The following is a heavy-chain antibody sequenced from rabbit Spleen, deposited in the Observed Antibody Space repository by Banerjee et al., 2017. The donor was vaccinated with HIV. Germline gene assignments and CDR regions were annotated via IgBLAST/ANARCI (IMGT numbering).Heavy chain of an antibody. CDR3: ARETSSGWGIVSFYFSL. J-gene: IGHJ4*01. CDR2: IGTGSGST. D-gene: IGHD4-1*01. CDR1: GFSFSSGYY. Sequence: QQLVESGGGLVKPGASLTLTCKASGFSFSSGYYACWVRQAPGKGLEWIGCIGTGSGSTWYASWVNGRFTISKTSSTTVTLQMTSLTAADTATYFCARETSSGWGIVSFYFSLWGPGTLVTVS. V-gene: IGHV1S40*01.